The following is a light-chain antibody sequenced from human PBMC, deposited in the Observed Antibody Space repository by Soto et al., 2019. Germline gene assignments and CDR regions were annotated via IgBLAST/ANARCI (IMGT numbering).Light chain of an antibody. CDR3: SSYTSISTYV. CDR1: SSDVGGYDF. V-gene: IGLV2-14*03. J-gene: IGLJ1*01. Sequence: SALTQPASVSGSPGQSITISCTGTSSDVGGYDFVSWYQHHPGKAPRLRIYDVSHRPSGVSDRFSASKSGNTASLTISGLLAEDEADYYCSSYTSISTYVFGTGTKLTVL. CDR2: DVS.